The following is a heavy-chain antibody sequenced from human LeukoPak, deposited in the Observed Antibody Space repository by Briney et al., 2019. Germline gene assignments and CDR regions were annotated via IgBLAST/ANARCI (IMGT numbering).Heavy chain of an antibody. CDR1: GYTFTSYD. V-gene: IGHV1-8*03. CDR2: MNPNSGNT. CDR3: ARGRRYSSGWYHYYYYMDV. Sequence: ASVKVSCKASGYTFTSYDISWVRQATGQGLEWMGWMNPNSGNTGYAQKFQGRVTITRNTSISTAYMELSSLRSEDTAVYYCARGRRYSSGWYHYYYYMDVWGKGTTVTVSS. D-gene: IGHD6-19*01. J-gene: IGHJ6*03.